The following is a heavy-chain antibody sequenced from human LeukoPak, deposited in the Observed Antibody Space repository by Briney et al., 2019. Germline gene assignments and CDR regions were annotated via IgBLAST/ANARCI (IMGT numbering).Heavy chain of an antibody. J-gene: IGHJ4*02. Sequence: ASVKVSCKASGYTFTTYTMHWVRQAPGQRLEWMGGIIPIFGTANYAQKFQGRVTITADESTSTAYMELSSLRSEDTAVYYCARAFKDTAMVTFSFTYWGQGTLVTVSS. CDR1: GYTFTTYT. CDR2: IIPIFGTA. D-gene: IGHD5-18*01. CDR3: ARAFKDTAMVTFSFTY. V-gene: IGHV1-69*13.